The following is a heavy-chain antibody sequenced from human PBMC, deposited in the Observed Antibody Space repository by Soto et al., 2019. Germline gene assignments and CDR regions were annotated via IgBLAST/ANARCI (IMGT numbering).Heavy chain of an antibody. D-gene: IGHD3-10*01. J-gene: IGHJ5*02. Sequence: EVQLLESGGGLVQPGGSLRLSCAASGFTFSSYAMSWVRQAPGKGLEWVSAISGSGGSTYYADSVKGRFTISRDNSKNTLYLQMNSLRAEDTAVYYCAKLSSITMVRKYNWFDPWGQGTLVTVSS. V-gene: IGHV3-23*01. CDR1: GFTFSSYA. CDR2: ISGSGGST. CDR3: AKLSSITMVRKYNWFDP.